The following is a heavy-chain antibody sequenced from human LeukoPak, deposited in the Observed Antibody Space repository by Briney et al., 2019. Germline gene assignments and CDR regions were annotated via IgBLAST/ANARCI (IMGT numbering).Heavy chain of an antibody. J-gene: IGHJ4*02. D-gene: IGHD3-9*01. CDR2: IYYSGST. V-gene: IGHV4-59*01. CDR3: ARGDYDILTGYYPPDY. Sequence: SETLSLTRTVSGGSISSYYWSWIRQPPGTGLEGIGYIYYSGSTNYNPSLQSPVTISVDTSKNQFSLKLSSVTAADTAVYYCARGDYDILTGYYPPDYWGQGTLVTVSS. CDR1: GGSISSYY.